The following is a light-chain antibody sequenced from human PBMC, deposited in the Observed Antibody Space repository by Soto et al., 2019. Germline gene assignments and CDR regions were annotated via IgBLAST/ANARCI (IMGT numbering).Light chain of an antibody. V-gene: IGKV3-20*01. CDR1: QSVSKY. CDR3: HQYTSSPWT. J-gene: IGKJ1*01. Sequence: EIVLTQSPSTLSLSPGEGATLSCRASQSVSKYLAWFQQKPGQAPRVLIYGASIRATGIPDRFTGSGSGTDFSLTISRLEPEDFAVYYCHQYTSSPWTLGQGTRVDIK. CDR2: GAS.